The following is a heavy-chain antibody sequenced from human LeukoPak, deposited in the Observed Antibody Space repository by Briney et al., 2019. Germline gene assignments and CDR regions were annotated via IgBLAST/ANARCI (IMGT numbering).Heavy chain of an antibody. CDR3: ATFWGGSY. Sequence: GGSLRLSCAASGFTFSDYWMRWVRQAPGKELEWVATIHKDGSEKWYVDSVKGRVTISRDNAKNSLYLQMNSLRAEDTAVYYCATFWGGSYWGQGTLVTVSS. CDR1: GFTFSDYW. D-gene: IGHD3-16*01. V-gene: IGHV3-7*01. J-gene: IGHJ4*02. CDR2: IHKDGSEK.